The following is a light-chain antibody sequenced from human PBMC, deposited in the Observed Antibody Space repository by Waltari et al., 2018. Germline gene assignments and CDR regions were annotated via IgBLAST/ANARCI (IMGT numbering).Light chain of an antibody. J-gene: IGLJ2*01. Sequence: QSALTQPASLSGSPGQSITISCAGTKNDIGTYNFVSWLQQFPGQAPKLIVSEATKRPSGVSYRFSGSKSGNTASLTISGLQAEDEADYYCCSYAGGSRVIFGGGTKLTVL. CDR2: EAT. CDR3: CSYAGGSRVI. CDR1: KNDIGTYNF. V-gene: IGLV2-23*01.